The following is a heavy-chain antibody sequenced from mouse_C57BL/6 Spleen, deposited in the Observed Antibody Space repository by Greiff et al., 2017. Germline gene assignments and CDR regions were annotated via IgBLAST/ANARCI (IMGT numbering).Heavy chain of an antibody. V-gene: IGHV1-69*01. D-gene: IGHD2-1*01. CDR3: ARRDYGNAWFAY. Sequence: VQLQQPGAELVLPGASVKLSCKASGYTFTSYWMHWVKQRPGQGLEWIGEIDPSDSYTNYNQKFKGKSTLTGDESSSTAYLQRSSRTSEDSAVYYCARRDYGNAWFAYWGQGTLVTVSA. CDR2: IDPSDSYT. J-gene: IGHJ3*01. CDR1: GYTFTSYW.